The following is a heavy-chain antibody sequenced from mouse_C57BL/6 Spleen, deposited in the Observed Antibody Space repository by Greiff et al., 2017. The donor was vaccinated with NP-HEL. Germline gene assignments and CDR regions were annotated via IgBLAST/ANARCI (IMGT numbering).Heavy chain of an antibody. J-gene: IGHJ4*01. CDR1: GFTFSDYG. CDR3: ARGLGRGYYAMDY. D-gene: IGHD4-1*01. V-gene: IGHV5-17*01. CDR2: ISSGSSTI. Sequence: EVQLVESGGGLVKPGGSLKLSCAASGFTFSDYGMHWVRQAPEKGLEWVAYISSGSSTIYYADTVKGRFTISRDNAKNTLFLQMTSLRSEDTAMYYCARGLGRGYYAMDYWGQGTSVTVSS.